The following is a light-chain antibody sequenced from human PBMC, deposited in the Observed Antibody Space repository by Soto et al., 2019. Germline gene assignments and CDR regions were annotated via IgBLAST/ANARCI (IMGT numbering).Light chain of an antibody. J-gene: IGLJ2*01. CDR1: SSDVGGYNY. V-gene: IGLV2-14*01. CDR2: EVS. Sequence: QLVLTQPASVSGSPGQSITISCTGSSSDVGGYNYVSWYQQHPGRAPKVIIYEVSNRPSGVSHRFSGSKSGNTASLTISGLQADDEADYYCCSYTDTSARVFGGGTKLTVL. CDR3: CSYTDTSARV.